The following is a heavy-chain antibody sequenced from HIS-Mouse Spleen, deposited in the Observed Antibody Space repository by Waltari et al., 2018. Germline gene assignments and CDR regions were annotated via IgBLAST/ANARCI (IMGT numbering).Heavy chain of an antibody. Sequence: EVQLVESGGGLVKPGGSLRLSCAASGFTFSSYSMNWVRQAPGKGLVWVSSISSSSSYVYYADSVKGRFTISRDNAKNSLYLQMNSLRAEDTAVYYCASNLGSDSYGRGDYWGQGTLVTVSS. J-gene: IGHJ4*02. CDR3: ASNLGSDSYGRGDY. V-gene: IGHV3-21*01. CDR2: ISSSSSYV. CDR1: GFTFSSYS. D-gene: IGHD5-18*01.